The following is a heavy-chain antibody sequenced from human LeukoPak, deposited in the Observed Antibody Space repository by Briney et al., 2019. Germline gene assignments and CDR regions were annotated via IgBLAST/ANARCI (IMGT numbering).Heavy chain of an antibody. D-gene: IGHD2-15*01. J-gene: IGHJ6*02. V-gene: IGHV3-7*01. CDR2: IKQDGSEK. CDR1: GFTFSSYW. Sequence: PGGSLRLSCAASGFTFSSYWMSWVRQAPGKGLEWVANIKQDGSEKYYVDSVKGRFTISRDNAKNSLYLQMNSLRAEDTAVYYCARDERYCSGGSCYLYYGMDVWGQGTTVTVSS. CDR3: ARDERYCSGGSCYLYYGMDV.